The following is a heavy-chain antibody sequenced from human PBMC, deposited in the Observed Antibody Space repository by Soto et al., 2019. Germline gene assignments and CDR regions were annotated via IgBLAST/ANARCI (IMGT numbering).Heavy chain of an antibody. CDR3: ARGYNWNYGWFDP. V-gene: IGHV4-34*01. CDR1: GGSFSGYY. D-gene: IGHD1-7*01. J-gene: IGHJ5*02. CDR2: INHSGST. Sequence: SETLSLTCAVYGGSFSGYYWSWIRQPPGKGLEWIGEINHSGSTNYNPSLKSRVTISVDTSKNQFSLKLSSVTAADTAVYYCARGYNWNYGWFDPWGQGTLVTVSS.